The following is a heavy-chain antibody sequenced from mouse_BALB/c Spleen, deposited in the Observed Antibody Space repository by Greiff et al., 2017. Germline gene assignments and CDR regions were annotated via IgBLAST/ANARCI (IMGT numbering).Heavy chain of an antibody. J-gene: IGHJ3*01. CDR1: GFTFSDYY. CDR2: ISDGGSYT. Sequence: EVQVVESGGGLVKPGGSLKLSCAASGFTFSDYYMYWVRQTPEKRLEWVATISDGGSYTYYPDSVKGRFTISRDNAKNNLYLQMSSLKSEDTAMYYCARDRGEAQAWFAYWGQGTLVTVSA. V-gene: IGHV5-4*02. CDR3: ARDRGEAQAWFAY.